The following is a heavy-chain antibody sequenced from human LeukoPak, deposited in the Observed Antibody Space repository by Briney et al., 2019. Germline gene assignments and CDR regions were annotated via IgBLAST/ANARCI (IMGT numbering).Heavy chain of an antibody. CDR2: IIPILGIA. Sequence: GSSVKVSCKASGGTFSSYAISWVRQAPGQGLEWMGRIIPILGIANYAQKFQGRVTITADKSTSTAYMELSSLRSEDTAVYYCARVVVVAANYYGMDVWGQGTTVTVSS. J-gene: IGHJ6*02. CDR1: GGTFSSYA. D-gene: IGHD2-15*01. CDR3: ARVVVVAANYYGMDV. V-gene: IGHV1-69*04.